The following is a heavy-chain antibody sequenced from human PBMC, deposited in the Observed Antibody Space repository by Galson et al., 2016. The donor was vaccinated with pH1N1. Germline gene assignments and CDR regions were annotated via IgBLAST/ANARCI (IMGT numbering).Heavy chain of an antibody. D-gene: IGHD2-2*01. CDR3: AKDVLVRVPAAYLDD. CDR2: LIGSGGST. CDR1: GFTFSSYA. Sequence: SLRLSCAASGFTFSSYAMSWVRQAPGQGLEWVSALIGSGGSTYYADSVKGRFTISRDNSKNTRYLQMNGLRAEDTAVDYCAKDVLVRVPAAYLDDWGQGILVTVSS. J-gene: IGHJ4*02. V-gene: IGHV3-23*01.